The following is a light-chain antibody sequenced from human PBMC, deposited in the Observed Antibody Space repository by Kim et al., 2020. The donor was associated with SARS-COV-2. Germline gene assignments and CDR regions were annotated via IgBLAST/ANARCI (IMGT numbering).Light chain of an antibody. J-gene: IGLJ2*01. Sequence: QSALTQPRSVSGSPGQSITISCTGTSSDVGGYNYVTWYQQHPGKAPKVIIYDVSKRPSGIPDRLSGSKSGNTASLTISGLQTEDEGDYHCCSYAGSNDLVFGGGTKVTVL. CDR1: SSDVGGYNY. CDR3: CSYAGSNDLV. CDR2: DVS. V-gene: IGLV2-11*01.